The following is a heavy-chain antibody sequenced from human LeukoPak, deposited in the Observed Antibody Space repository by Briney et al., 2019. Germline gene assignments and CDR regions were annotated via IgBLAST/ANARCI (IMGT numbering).Heavy chain of an antibody. CDR2: ILYDGSNK. CDR3: AKWLTSRYCSSTSCYRGYYYYMDV. J-gene: IGHJ6*03. D-gene: IGHD2-2*02. V-gene: IGHV3-30*07. Sequence: GRSLRLSCAASGFTFSTYSMHWVRQAPGKGLEWVAVILYDGSNKYYADSVKGRFTISRDNSKNTLYLQMNSLRAEDTAVYYCAKWLTSRYCSSTSCYRGYYYYMDVWGKGTTVTVSS. CDR1: GFTFSTYS.